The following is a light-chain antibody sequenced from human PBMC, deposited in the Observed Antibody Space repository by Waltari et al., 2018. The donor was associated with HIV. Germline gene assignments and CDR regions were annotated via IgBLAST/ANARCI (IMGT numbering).Light chain of an antibody. CDR1: SGRIASNY. CDR2: EDD. CDR3: QSYDNSNHWV. Sequence: NFILTQPHSVSASPGKTVTISCTRESGRIASNYVQWYQQRPGSAPTTVIYEDDERPSGVPDLFSGSIYSSSNSASLTISGLKTEDEADYYCQSYDNSNHWVFGGGTKLTVL. J-gene: IGLJ3*02. V-gene: IGLV6-57*04.